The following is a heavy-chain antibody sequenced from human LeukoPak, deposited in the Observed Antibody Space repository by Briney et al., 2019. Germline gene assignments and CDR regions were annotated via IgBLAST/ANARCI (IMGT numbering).Heavy chain of an antibody. V-gene: IGHV3-7*03. Sequence: GGSLRLSYVASGFTFSTYWMSWVRQAPGKGLEWVANINEDGRAKYYVDSVMGRFTISRDNAKNSLYLQMNSLRAEDTAVYYCARPYYGSADYRGQGTLVTVSS. D-gene: IGHD3-10*01. CDR1: GFTFSTYW. CDR2: INEDGRAK. CDR3: ARPYYGSADY. J-gene: IGHJ4*02.